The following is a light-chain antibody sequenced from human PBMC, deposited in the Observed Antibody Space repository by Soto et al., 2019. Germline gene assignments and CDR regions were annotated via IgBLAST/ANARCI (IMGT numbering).Light chain of an antibody. CDR2: GAS. V-gene: IGKV3-15*01. CDR3: QQYNNWPQT. CDR1: QSVSSN. J-gene: IGKJ1*01. Sequence: VMTHSRTILSNSPGERATLSCRASQSVSSNLAWYQQKPGQAPRLLTYGASTRATGIPARFSGSGSGTEFTLTISSLQSEDFAVYYCQQYNNWPQTFGQVTKV.